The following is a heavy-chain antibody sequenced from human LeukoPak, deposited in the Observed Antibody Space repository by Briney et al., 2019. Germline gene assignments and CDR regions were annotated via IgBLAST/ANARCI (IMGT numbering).Heavy chain of an antibody. V-gene: IGHV3-30*02. Sequence: PGGSLRLSCAASGFTFSSYGMHWVRQAPGKGLEWVAFIRYDGSNKYYADSVKGRFTISRDNSKNTLYLQMNSLRAEDTAVYYCAKDYYGSGSYGRGNWFDPWGQGTLVTVSS. CDR2: IRYDGSNK. CDR1: GFTFSSYG. D-gene: IGHD3-10*01. CDR3: AKDYYGSGSYGRGNWFDP. J-gene: IGHJ5*02.